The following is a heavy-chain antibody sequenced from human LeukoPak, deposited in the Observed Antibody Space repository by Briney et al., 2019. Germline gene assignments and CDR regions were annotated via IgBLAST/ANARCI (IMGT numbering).Heavy chain of an antibody. J-gene: IGHJ3*02. CDR1: GYNFTSYW. CDR3: ARQASIAARRDPFDI. CDR2: IYPGDSDT. V-gene: IGHV5-51*01. D-gene: IGHD6-6*01. Sequence: GESLKISCKGSGYNFTSYWIGWVRQMPGKGLEWMGIIYPGDSDTRYSPSFQGQVTISADKSISTAYLQWSSLKASDTAMYYCARQASIAARRDPFDIWGQGTMVTVSS.